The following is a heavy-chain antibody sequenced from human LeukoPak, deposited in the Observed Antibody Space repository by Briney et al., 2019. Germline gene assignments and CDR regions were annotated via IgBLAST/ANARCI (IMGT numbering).Heavy chain of an antibody. V-gene: IGHV1-69*13. Sequence: VASVKVSCKASGGTFSSYAISWVRQAPGQGLEWMGGIIPIFGTANYAQKFQGRVTITADESTSTAYTELSSLRSEDTAVYYCARAAMADVYFDYWGQGTLVTVSS. CDR3: ARAAMADVYFDY. J-gene: IGHJ4*02. CDR1: GGTFSSYA. D-gene: IGHD5-18*01. CDR2: IIPIFGTA.